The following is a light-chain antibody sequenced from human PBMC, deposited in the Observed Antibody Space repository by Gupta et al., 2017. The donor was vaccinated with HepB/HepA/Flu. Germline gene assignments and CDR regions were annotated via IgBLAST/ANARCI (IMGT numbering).Light chain of an antibody. CDR1: SNNVGNQG. CDR2: KNN. V-gene: IGLV10-54*04. Sequence: QPGLTQLPSVSKGLRQTATPTCTGDSNNVGNQGAAWLQQHQGHPPQLLSYKNNNRPSGISERFSASRSGNTASLTISGLQPEDEADYYCSAWDGCISAQVFGGGTKLTVL. CDR3: SAWDGCISAQV. J-gene: IGLJ2*01.